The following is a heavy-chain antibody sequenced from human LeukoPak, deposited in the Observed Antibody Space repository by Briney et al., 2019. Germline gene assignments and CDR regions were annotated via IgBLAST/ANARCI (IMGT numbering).Heavy chain of an antibody. CDR1: GXTFTSYW. CDR3: ARSAALDY. V-gene: IGHV5-51*01. CDR2: IFPGDSDA. Sequence: PGESLRISCKGSGXTFTSYWIGWVRQMPGKGLEWMGIIFPGDSDATYSPSFQGQVTISADKSISTAYLQWSSLKASDTAMYYCARSAALDYWGQGTLVTVSS. J-gene: IGHJ4*02. D-gene: IGHD2-15*01.